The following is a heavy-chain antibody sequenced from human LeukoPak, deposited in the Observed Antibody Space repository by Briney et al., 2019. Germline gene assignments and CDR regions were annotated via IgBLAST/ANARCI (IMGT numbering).Heavy chain of an antibody. V-gene: IGHV1-69*04. J-gene: IGHJ3*02. CDR1: GGTFSSYA. CDR3: ARGVWFGELITAFDI. CDR2: IIPILGIA. D-gene: IGHD3-10*01. Sequence: GASVKVSCKASGGTFSSYAISWVRQAPGQGLEWMGRIIPILGIANYAQKFQGRVTITADKSTSTAYMELSSLRSEDTAVYYCARGVWFGELITAFDIWGQGTMVTVSS.